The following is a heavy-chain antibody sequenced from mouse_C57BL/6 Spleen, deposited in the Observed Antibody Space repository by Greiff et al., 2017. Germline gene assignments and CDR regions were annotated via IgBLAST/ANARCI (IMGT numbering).Heavy chain of an antibody. J-gene: IGHJ3*01. Sequence: EVQLQQSGAELVRPGASVKLSCTASGFNIKDDYMHWVKQRPEQGLEWIGWIDPENGDTEYASKFQGKATITADTSSNTAYLQLSSLTSEDTAVYYCTTPGTLTGFAYWGQGTLVTVSA. CDR3: TTPGTLTGFAY. D-gene: IGHD4-1*01. CDR1: GFNIKDDY. V-gene: IGHV14-4*01. CDR2: IDPENGDT.